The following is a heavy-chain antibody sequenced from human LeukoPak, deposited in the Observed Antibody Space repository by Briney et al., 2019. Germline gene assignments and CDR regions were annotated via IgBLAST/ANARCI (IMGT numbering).Heavy chain of an antibody. Sequence: GGSLRLSCAAAGFTFDDYGMSWVRRAPGKGLEWVYGINWNGGSTGYADSVKGRFTISRDNAKNSLYLQMNSLRAEDTALYYCARGYGNYDFVFNYWGQGTLVTVSS. V-gene: IGHV3-20*04. CDR1: GFTFDDYG. J-gene: IGHJ4*02. CDR2: INWNGGST. D-gene: IGHD4-11*01. CDR3: ARGYGNYDFVFNY.